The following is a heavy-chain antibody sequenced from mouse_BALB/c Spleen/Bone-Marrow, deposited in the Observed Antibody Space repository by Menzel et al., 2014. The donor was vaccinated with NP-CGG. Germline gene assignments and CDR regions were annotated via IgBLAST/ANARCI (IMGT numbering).Heavy chain of an antibody. J-gene: IGHJ1*01. D-gene: IGHD1-1*01. CDR3: ARFYYYGSSYKNWYFDV. CDR1: GYSITSDYA. CDR2: ISYSGST. V-gene: IGHV3-2*02. Sequence: VQLKESGPGLVKPSQSLSLTCTVTGYSITSDYAWNWIRQFPENELEWMGFISYSGSTSYNPSLKSRISITRDTSKNQFFLQLNSVTTEDTATYYCARFYYYGSSYKNWYFDVWGAGTTVTVSS.